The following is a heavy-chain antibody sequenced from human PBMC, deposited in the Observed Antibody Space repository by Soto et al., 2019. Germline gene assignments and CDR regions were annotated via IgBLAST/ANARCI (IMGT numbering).Heavy chain of an antibody. Sequence: ASVKVSCKASGYTFTSYYMHWVRQAPGQGLEWMGIINPSGGSTSCAQKFQGRVTMTRDTSTSTVYMELSSLRSEDTAVYYCTFSYDILTGPSFMDVWGQGTTVTVSS. J-gene: IGHJ6*02. D-gene: IGHD3-9*01. CDR2: INPSGGST. CDR3: TFSYDILTGPSFMDV. CDR1: GYTFTSYY. V-gene: IGHV1-46*01.